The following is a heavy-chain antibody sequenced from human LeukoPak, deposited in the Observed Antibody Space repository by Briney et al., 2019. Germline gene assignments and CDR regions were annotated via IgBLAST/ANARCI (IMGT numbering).Heavy chain of an antibody. Sequence: ASVKVSCKASGYTFTSYDINWVRQATGQGLEWMGWMNPNSGNTGYAQKFQGWVTMTRDTSISTAYMELSRLRSDDTAVYYCARDRIQLFYGMDVWGQGTTVTVSS. V-gene: IGHV1-8*01. CDR3: ARDRIQLFYGMDV. CDR2: MNPNSGNT. D-gene: IGHD5-18*01. CDR1: GYTFTSYD. J-gene: IGHJ6*02.